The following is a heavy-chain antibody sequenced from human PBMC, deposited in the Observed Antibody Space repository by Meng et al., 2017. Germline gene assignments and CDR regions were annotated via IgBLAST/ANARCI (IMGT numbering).Heavy chain of an antibody. CDR1: AYTFTYRY. CDR3: ARGDWGSLSFDY. J-gene: IGHJ4*02. CDR2: INPNSGGT. V-gene: IGHV1-2*06. D-gene: IGHD7-27*01. Sequence: LVQSWAEGKKNGSSLKVSCKASAYTFTYRYLHWVRQAPGQGLEWMGRINPNSGGTNYAQKLQGRVTMTRDTSISTAYMELSRLRSDDTAVYYCARGDWGSLSFDYWGQGTLVTVSS.